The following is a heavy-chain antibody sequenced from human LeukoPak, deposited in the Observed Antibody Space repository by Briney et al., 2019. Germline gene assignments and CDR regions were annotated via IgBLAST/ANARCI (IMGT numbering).Heavy chain of an antibody. CDR3: AKYRTTSAPPRNFDY. Sequence: PGGSLRLSCAASGFTFNSYWMIWVRQAPGKGLEWVANINPDGSGKYYVDSVKGRFTISRDNAKKSLYLQMNSLGADDTAVYYCAKYRTTSAPPRNFDYWGQGTLVTVSS. D-gene: IGHD1-14*01. J-gene: IGHJ4*02. V-gene: IGHV3-7*03. CDR2: INPDGSGK. CDR1: GFTFNSYW.